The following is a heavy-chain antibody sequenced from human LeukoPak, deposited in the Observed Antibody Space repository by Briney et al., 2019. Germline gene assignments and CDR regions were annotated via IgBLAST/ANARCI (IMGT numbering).Heavy chain of an antibody. D-gene: IGHD3-22*01. Sequence: GGSLRLSCAASGITISGHWMTWVRQAPGKGLERVANIKQDGGEKYYVDSVKGRFTISRDNAKNALYLQMDSLRVEDTAVYYCARTVRGIVMPQNAFDIWGQGTKVTVSS. J-gene: IGHJ3*02. CDR2: IKQDGGEK. V-gene: IGHV3-7*01. CDR1: GITISGHW. CDR3: ARTVRGIVMPQNAFDI.